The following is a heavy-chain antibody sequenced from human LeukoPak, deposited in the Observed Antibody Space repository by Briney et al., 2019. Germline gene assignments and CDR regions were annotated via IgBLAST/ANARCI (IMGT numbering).Heavy chain of an antibody. Sequence: ASVKVSCKASGYTFTSYDINWVRQATGQGLEWMGWMNPNSGNTGYAQKFQGRVTMIRNTSISTAYMELSSLRSEDTAVYYCARRSPGVYGSGSYTLGYWGQGTLVTVSS. CDR1: GYTFTSYD. CDR2: MNPNSGNT. D-gene: IGHD3-10*01. V-gene: IGHV1-8*01. J-gene: IGHJ4*02. CDR3: ARRSPGVYGSGSYTLGY.